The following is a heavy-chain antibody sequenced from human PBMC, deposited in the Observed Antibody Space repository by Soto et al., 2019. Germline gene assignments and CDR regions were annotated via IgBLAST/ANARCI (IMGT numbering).Heavy chain of an antibody. CDR1: GGTFSSYT. Sequence: QVQLVQSGAEVKKPGSSVKVSCKASGGTFSSYTISWVRQAPGQGLEWMGRIIPILGIANYAQKFQGRVTITADKSTSTAYMELSSLRSEDTAVYYWARDPTTTLGYYYYYYMDVWGKGTTVTVSS. CDR3: ARDPTTTLGYYYYYYMDV. V-gene: IGHV1-69*08. D-gene: IGHD3-16*01. CDR2: IIPILGIA. J-gene: IGHJ6*03.